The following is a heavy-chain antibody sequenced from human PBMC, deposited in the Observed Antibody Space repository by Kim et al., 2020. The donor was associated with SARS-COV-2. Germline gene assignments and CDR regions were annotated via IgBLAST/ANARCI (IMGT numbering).Heavy chain of an antibody. Sequence: SETLSLTCTVSGGSISSSSYYWGWIRQPPGKGLEWIGSIYYSGSTYYNPSLKSRVTISVDTSKNQFSLKLSSVTAADTAVYYCARQGIVVVPAAMGGVVDWFDPWGQGTLVTVSS. CDR2: IYYSGST. D-gene: IGHD2-2*01. V-gene: IGHV4-39*01. CDR3: ARQGIVVVPAAMGGVVDWFDP. J-gene: IGHJ5*02. CDR1: GGSISSSSYY.